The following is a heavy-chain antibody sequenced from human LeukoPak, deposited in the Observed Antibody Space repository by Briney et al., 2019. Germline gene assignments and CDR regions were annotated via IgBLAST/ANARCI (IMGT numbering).Heavy chain of an antibody. J-gene: IGHJ6*03. Sequence: GASVKVSCKASGYTFTSYDINWVRQATGQGLEWMGWMNPNSGNTGYAQKFQGRVTVTRNTSISTAYMELSSLRSEDTAVYYCARVRALTGYFTLYYYYYMDVWGKGTTVTVSS. CDR1: GYTFTSYD. D-gene: IGHD3/OR15-3a*01. V-gene: IGHV1-8*03. CDR3: ARVRALTGYFTLYYYYYMDV. CDR2: MNPNSGNT.